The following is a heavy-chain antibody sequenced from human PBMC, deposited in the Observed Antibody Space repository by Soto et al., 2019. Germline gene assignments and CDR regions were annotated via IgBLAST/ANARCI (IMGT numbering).Heavy chain of an antibody. CDR3: ARVTAP. CDR1: GGSITRGGYY. D-gene: IGHD3-16*01. V-gene: IGHV4-31*03. Sequence: QVQLQESGPGLVKPSETLSLTCTVSGGSITRGGYYWSWIRQHPGKALEWIGYIYNSGTTYYNPSLKHRVTIAVDASKNQFPLKLTSVTASDTAVYYCARVTAPWGQGTLVSVSS. CDR2: IYNSGTT. J-gene: IGHJ5*02.